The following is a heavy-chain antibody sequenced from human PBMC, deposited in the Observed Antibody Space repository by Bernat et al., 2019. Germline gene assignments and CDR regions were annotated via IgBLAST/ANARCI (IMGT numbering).Heavy chain of an antibody. Sequence: QLQLQESGPGLVKPSETLSLTCTVSGGSISSSSYYWGWIRQPPGKGLEWIGSIYYSGSTYYNPSLKSRVTISVDTSKNQISLKLSTVTAANTAVYYWARLVGVTADYWGQGTLVTVSS. CDR3: ARLVGVTADY. V-gene: IGHV4-39*01. CDR2: IYYSGST. D-gene: IGHD2-21*02. J-gene: IGHJ4*02. CDR1: GGSISSSSYY.